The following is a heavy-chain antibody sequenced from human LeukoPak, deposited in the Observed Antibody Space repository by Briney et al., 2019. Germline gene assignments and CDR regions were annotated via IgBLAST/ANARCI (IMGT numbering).Heavy chain of an antibody. D-gene: IGHD3-10*01. Sequence: GGSLRLSCAASGFTFSSYAMSWVRQAPGKGLVWVSRINSDGSSTSYADSVKGRFTISRDNAKNTLYLQMNSLRAEDTAVYYCARRRSGSQSGAFDIWGQGQWSPSLQ. V-gene: IGHV3-74*01. CDR2: INSDGSST. J-gene: IGHJ3*02. CDR3: ARRRSGSQSGAFDI. CDR1: GFTFSSYA.